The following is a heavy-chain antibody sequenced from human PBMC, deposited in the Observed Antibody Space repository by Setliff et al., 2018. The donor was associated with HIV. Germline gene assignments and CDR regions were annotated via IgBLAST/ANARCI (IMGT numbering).Heavy chain of an antibody. CDR2: IYTSGST. Sequence: SETLSLTCTVSGGSISSGSYYWSWMRQPAGKGLEWIGHIYTSGSTNYNPSLKSRVTISVDTSKNQFYLKLSSVTAADTAMYYCASRIYYYDSSGYLREEGFDPWGQGTLVTVSS. CDR3: ASRIYYYDSSGYLREEGFDP. V-gene: IGHV4-61*09. D-gene: IGHD3-22*01. CDR1: GGSISSGSYY. J-gene: IGHJ5*02.